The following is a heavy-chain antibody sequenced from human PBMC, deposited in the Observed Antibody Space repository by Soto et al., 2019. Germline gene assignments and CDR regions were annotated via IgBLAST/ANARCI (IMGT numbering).Heavy chain of an antibody. V-gene: IGHV4-39*01. CDR2: VYYSGSA. Sequence: QLQLQESGPGLVKPSETLSLSCTVSGGSISSGAYYWGWIRQPPGKGLEWIGSVYYSGSAFYNPSLKSRVTMSVDTSKNQFSLKLSSVTAADTAVYFCARLLATGYCGSSSCRGFFDFWGQGILVTVSS. D-gene: IGHD2-15*01. CDR1: GGSISSGAYY. J-gene: IGHJ4*02. CDR3: ARLLATGYCGSSSCRGFFDF.